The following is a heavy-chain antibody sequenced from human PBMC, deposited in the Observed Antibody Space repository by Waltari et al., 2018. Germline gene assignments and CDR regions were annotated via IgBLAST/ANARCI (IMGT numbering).Heavy chain of an antibody. CDR1: GFIFEESA. CDR2: ISWNSNNI. CDR3: VRDAFGNTIGGVFDY. D-gene: IGHD3-3*01. V-gene: IGHV3-9*01. J-gene: IGHJ4*02. Sequence: VQLVEYGGGLVQPGTTLRLSCVASGFIFEESAMHWVRQVPGKGLEWLSGISWNSNNIVYADSVKGRFTISRDNAENSLYLLMNNLRSDDTALYYCVRDAFGNTIGGVFDYWGQGTLLTVSS.